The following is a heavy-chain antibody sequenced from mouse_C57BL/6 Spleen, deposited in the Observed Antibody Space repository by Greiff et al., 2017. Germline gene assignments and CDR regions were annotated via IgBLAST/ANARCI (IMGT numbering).Heavy chain of an antibody. Sequence: EVQLQQSGPELVKPGASVKISCKASGYTFTDYYMNWVKQSHGKSLEWIGDINPNNGGTSYNQKFKGKATLTVDKSSSSAYMELRSLTSEDSAVYYCARYVKLRRYYAMDYWGQGTSVTVSS. CDR1: GYTFTDYY. CDR3: ARYVKLRRYYAMDY. D-gene: IGHD1-1*01. V-gene: IGHV1-26*01. J-gene: IGHJ4*01. CDR2: INPNNGGT.